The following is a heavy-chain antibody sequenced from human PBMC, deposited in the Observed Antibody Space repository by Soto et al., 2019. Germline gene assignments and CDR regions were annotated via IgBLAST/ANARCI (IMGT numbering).Heavy chain of an antibody. D-gene: IGHD4-17*01. J-gene: IGHJ6*02. CDR2: INPNSGGT. Sequence: ASVKVSCKASGYTFTGYYMHWVRQAPGQGLEWMGWINPNSGGTNYAQKFQGWVTMTRDTSISTAYMELSRLRSDGTAVYYCARDYATEDDYGDPRGPYGMDVWGQGTTVTVSS. V-gene: IGHV1-2*04. CDR3: ARDYATEDDYGDPRGPYGMDV. CDR1: GYTFTGYY.